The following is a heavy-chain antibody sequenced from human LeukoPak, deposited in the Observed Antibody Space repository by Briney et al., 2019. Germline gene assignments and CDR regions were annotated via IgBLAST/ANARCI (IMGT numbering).Heavy chain of an antibody. CDR2: IRQDGSDK. CDR3: ARDLFLSGIPAAGVFDY. V-gene: IGHV3-7*01. Sequence: GGSLRLSCAASGFTFSNYWMSWVRQAPGKGLEWLANIRQDGSDKYYMESVKGRFTISRDNANSSLYLQMNSLRAEDTAVYYCARDLFLSGIPAAGVFDYWGREPWSPSPQ. D-gene: IGHD6-25*01. J-gene: IGHJ4*02. CDR1: GFTFSNYW.